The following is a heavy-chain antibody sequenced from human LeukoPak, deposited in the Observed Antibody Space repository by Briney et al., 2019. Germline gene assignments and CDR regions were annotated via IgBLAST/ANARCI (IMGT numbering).Heavy chain of an antibody. CDR3: AKVGGIAVATYYYMDV. J-gene: IGHJ6*03. D-gene: IGHD6-19*01. CDR1: RFTSRSYD. CDR2: IRFDGSNK. Sequence: GGSLRISCAASRFTSRSYDMHWVRQAPGTGLEWVAFIRFDGSNKYYADSVKGRFTISRDNSKNTLYLQMNSLRAEDTAVYYCAKVGGIAVATYYYMDVWGKGTTVTVSS. V-gene: IGHV3-30*02.